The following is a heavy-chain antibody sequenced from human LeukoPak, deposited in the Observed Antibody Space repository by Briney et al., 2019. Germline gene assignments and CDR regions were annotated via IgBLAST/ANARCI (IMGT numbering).Heavy chain of an antibody. Sequence: GASVKVSCKASGYTFTGYYIHWVRQAPGQGLEWMGIINPSGGGTSYAQKFQDRVTMTRDTSTSTVYMDLSSLRSEDTAVYYCARVLVGGYGGVGDYWGQGTLVTVSS. CDR1: GYTFTGYY. D-gene: IGHD5-12*01. CDR2: INPSGGGT. J-gene: IGHJ4*02. V-gene: IGHV1-46*01. CDR3: ARVLVGGYGGVGDY.